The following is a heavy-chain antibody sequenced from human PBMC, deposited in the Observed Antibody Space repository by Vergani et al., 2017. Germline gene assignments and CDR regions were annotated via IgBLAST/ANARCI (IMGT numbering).Heavy chain of an antibody. V-gene: IGHV4-59*02. Sequence: QVKLQESGPGLVKPSETLSLTCTVSGSSVNSYYWSWIRQPPGKGLEWMGYVSFRGDTLYDPSVKGRMTISLNTSSNQFSLYLTSVTAADTAVYYCARSRIYLGAGSPDYWGQGTLVTVSS. D-gene: IGHD2/OR15-2a*01. CDR2: VSFRGDT. CDR1: GSSVNSYY. J-gene: IGHJ4*02. CDR3: ARSRIYLGAGSPDY.